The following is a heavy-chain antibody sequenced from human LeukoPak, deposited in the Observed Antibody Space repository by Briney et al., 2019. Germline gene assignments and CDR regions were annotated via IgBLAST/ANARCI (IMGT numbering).Heavy chain of an antibody. V-gene: IGHV4-34*01. CDR2: INHSGST. D-gene: IGHD4-17*01. CDR3: ARRGRTVTTRNFDY. CDR1: GGSFSGYY. Sequence: SETLSLTCAVYGGSFSGYYWSWIRQPPGKGLERIGEINHSGSTNYNPSLKSRVTISVDTSKNQFSLKLSSVTAADTAVYYCARRGRTVTTRNFDYWGQGTLVTVSS. J-gene: IGHJ4*02.